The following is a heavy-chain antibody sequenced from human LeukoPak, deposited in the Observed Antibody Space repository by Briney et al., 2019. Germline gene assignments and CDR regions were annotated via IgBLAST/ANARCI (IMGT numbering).Heavy chain of an antibody. D-gene: IGHD1-1*01. J-gene: IGHJ4*02. Sequence: RASLKVSCKASGYTFTHYYIHWVRQAPGQGLEWMGKINPSGGTTNYAQKLQGRVTMTTDTSTSTAYMELRSLRSDDTAVYYCARNPTGKEWWVADYWGQGTLVTVSS. CDR1: GYTFTHYY. CDR3: ARNPTGKEWWVADY. V-gene: IGHV1-46*01. CDR2: INPSGGTT.